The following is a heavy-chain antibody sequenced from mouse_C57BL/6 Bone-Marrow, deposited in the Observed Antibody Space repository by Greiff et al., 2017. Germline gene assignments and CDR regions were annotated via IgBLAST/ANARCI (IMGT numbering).Heavy chain of an antibody. CDR1: GYTFTSYW. V-gene: IGHV1-50*01. Sequence: QVQLQQPGAELVKPGASVKLSCKASGYTFTSYWMQWVKQRPGQGLEWIGEIDPSDSYTNYNQKFKGKATLTVDTSSSTAYMQLSSLTSEDSAVYYCARNHENYWGQGTTLTVSS. J-gene: IGHJ2*01. CDR3: ARNHENY. CDR2: IDPSDSYT.